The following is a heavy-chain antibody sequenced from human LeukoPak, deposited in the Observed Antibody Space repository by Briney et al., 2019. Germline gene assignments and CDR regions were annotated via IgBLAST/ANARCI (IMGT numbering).Heavy chain of an antibody. CDR1: GGSISSYY. J-gene: IGHJ4*02. CDR2: IYYSGST. Sequence: PSETLSLTCTVSGGSISSYYWSWIRQPPGKGLEWIGYIYYSGSTNYNPSLKSRVTISVDTSKNQFSLKLSSVTAADTAVYYCAREGKALFDYWGQGTLVTVSS. D-gene: IGHD6-6*01. CDR3: AREGKALFDY. V-gene: IGHV4-59*12.